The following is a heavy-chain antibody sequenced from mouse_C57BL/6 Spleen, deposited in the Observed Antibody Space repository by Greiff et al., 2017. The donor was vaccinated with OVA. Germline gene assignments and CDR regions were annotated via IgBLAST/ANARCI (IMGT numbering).Heavy chain of an antibody. D-gene: IGHD2-4*01. V-gene: IGHV1-69*01. Sequence: VKLQQPGAELVMPGASVKLSCKASGYTFTSYWMHWVKQRPGQGLEWIGEIDPSDSYTNYNQKFKGKSTLTVDKSSSTAYMQLSSLTSEDSAVYYCARGDYDKGFDYWGQGTTLTVSS. CDR3: ARGDYDKGFDY. CDR1: GYTFTSYW. J-gene: IGHJ2*01. CDR2: IDPSDSYT.